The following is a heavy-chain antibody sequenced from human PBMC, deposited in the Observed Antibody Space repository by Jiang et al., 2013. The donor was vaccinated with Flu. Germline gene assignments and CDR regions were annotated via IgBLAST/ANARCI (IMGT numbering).Heavy chain of an antibody. CDR2: IYYSGST. D-gene: IGHD5-24*01. Sequence: GLVKPSETLSLTCTVSGGSISSSSYYWGWIRQPPGKGLEWIGSIYYSGSTYYNPSLKSRVTISVDTSKNQFSLKLSSVTAADTAVYYCARRGYKGYYFDYWGQGTLVTVSS. J-gene: IGHJ4*02. CDR3: ARRGYKGYYFDY. V-gene: IGHV4-39*01. CDR1: GGSISSSSYY.